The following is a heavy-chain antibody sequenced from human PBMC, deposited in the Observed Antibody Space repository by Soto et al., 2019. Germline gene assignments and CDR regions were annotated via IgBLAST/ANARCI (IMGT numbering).Heavy chain of an antibody. CDR2: IYYSGST. V-gene: IGHV4-59*01. CDR1: CGSISSYY. D-gene: IGHD6-13*01. Sequence: SETLSLTCTVSCGSISSYYWSWIRQPPGKGLEWIGYIYYSGSTNYNPSLKSRVTISVDTSKNQFSLKLSSVTAADTAVYYCARAGPIAAAGTGLFDYWGQGTLVTVSS. CDR3: ARAGPIAAAGTGLFDY. J-gene: IGHJ4*02.